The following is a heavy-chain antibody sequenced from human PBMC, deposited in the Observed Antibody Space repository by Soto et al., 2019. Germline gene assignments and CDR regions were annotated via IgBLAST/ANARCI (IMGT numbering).Heavy chain of an antibody. CDR3: AKLGSDLWYYFDY. Sequence: PGGSLRLSCAASGFTFRSYGMSWVRQAPGKGLEWVSAISGSGGSTYYADSVKGRFTISRDNSKNTLYLQMNSLRAEDTAVYYCAKLGSDLWYYFDYWGQGTLVTVSS. J-gene: IGHJ4*02. D-gene: IGHD3-10*01. V-gene: IGHV3-23*01. CDR2: ISGSGGST. CDR1: GFTFRSYG.